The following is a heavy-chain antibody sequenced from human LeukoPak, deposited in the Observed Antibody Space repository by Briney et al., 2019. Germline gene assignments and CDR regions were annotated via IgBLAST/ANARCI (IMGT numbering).Heavy chain of an antibody. CDR2: IYYSGST. V-gene: IGHV4-39*07. CDR3: ARQEVSGSYFGFWFDP. Sequence: SETLSLTCTVSGGSISSSSYYWGWIRQPPGKGLEWIGSIYYSGSTYYNPSLKSRVTISVDTSKNQFSLKLSSVTAADTAVYYCARQEVSGSYFGFWFDPWGQGTLVTVSS. J-gene: IGHJ5*02. CDR1: GGSISSSSYY. D-gene: IGHD1-26*01.